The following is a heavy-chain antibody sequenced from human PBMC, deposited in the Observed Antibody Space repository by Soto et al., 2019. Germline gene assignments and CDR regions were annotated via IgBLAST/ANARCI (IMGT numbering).Heavy chain of an antibody. D-gene: IGHD6-13*01. CDR3: AKAEPISSSRWYWFDP. V-gene: IGHV3-23*01. CDR2: ISGSGGST. Sequence: EVQLLESGGGLVQPGGSLRLSCAASGFTFSSYAMSWVRQAPGKGLEWVSAISGSGGSTYYADSVKGRFTISRDNSKNTLYLQMTSLRAADTAVYYCAKAEPISSSRWYWFDPWGQGTLVTVSS. CDR1: GFTFSSYA. J-gene: IGHJ5*02.